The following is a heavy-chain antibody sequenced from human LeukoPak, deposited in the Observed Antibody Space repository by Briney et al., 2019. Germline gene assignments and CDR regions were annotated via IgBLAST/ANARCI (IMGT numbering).Heavy chain of an antibody. V-gene: IGHV3-21*01. CDR1: GCTFSSYS. CDR2: ISSSSSYI. CDR3: ARDPLFGIAVAGTKTYFDY. D-gene: IGHD6-19*01. J-gene: IGHJ4*02. Sequence: GGSLRLSCAATGCTFSSYSMNWVRQAPGKGLEWVSSISSSSSYIYYADSVKGRFTISRDNAKNSLYLQMNSLRAEDTAVYYCARDPLFGIAVAGTKTYFDYWGQGTLVTVSS.